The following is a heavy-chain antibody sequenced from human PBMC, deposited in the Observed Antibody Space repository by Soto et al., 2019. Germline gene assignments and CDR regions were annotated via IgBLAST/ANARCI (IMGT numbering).Heavy chain of an antibody. J-gene: IGHJ5*02. Sequence: SETLSLTCAVYGGSFSGYYWSWIRQPPGKGLEWIGEINHSGSTNYNPSLKSRVTISVDTSKNQFSLKLSSVTAADTAVYYCARSGWDYYDSYRWYDPWGQGTLVTVS. CDR1: GGSFSGYY. CDR3: ARSGWDYYDSYRWYDP. CDR2: INHSGST. V-gene: IGHV4-34*01. D-gene: IGHD3-22*01.